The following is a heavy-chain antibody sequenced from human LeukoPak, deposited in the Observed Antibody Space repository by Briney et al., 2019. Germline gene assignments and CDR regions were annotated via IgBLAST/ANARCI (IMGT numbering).Heavy chain of an antibody. V-gene: IGHV4-59*07. D-gene: IGHD5-24*01. Sequence: PDPLSLTCTVAGGSIGSDYWSWIRQKPGKGLEWIGYIYNSGSTNYNPPLKSRVTISVDTSENQFSLKLSSVTAADTAVYYCATLRDGYEFDYWGQGTLVTVSS. J-gene: IGHJ4*02. CDR1: GGSIGSDY. CDR2: IYNSGST. CDR3: ATLRDGYEFDY.